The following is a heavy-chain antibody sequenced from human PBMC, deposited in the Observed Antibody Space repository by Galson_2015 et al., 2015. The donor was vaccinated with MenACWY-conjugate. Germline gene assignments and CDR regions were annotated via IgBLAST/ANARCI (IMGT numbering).Heavy chain of an antibody. D-gene: IGHD3-10*01. CDR1: GYTFATYW. CDR3: ATTRVPTATVRPFDK. Sequence: QSGAEVKKSGESLRISCRGSGYTFATYWIDWVRQMPGKGLEWMGVIYPGDSDTRYSPSFQGQVTISADKSISTAYLQWRSLKTSDTAIYYCATTRVPTATVRPFDKWGQGTLVTVPS. J-gene: IGHJ4*02. V-gene: IGHV5-51*03. CDR2: IYPGDSDT.